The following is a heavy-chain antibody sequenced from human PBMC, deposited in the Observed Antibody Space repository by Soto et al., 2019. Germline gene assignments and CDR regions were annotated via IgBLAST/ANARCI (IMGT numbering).Heavy chain of an antibody. CDR2: IWYDGSDK. V-gene: IGHV3-33*01. J-gene: IGHJ4*02. CDR3: AFGNLSYYFDY. CDR1: GITLSSHG. D-gene: IGHD3-16*01. Sequence: PGGSLRLSCAASGITLSSHGMHWVRQAPGKGLEWVAIIWYDGSDKYYADSVRGRFTISRDNSKNTLYLQMNSLRAEDTAVYHCAFGNLSYYFDYWGQGTPVTVSS.